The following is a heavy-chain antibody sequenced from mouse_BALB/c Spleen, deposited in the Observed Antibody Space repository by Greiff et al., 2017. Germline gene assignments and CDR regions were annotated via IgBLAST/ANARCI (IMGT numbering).Heavy chain of an antibody. CDR2: IDPANGNT. J-gene: IGHJ4*01. V-gene: IGHV14-3*02. CDR1: GFNIKDTY. D-gene: IGHD2-4*01. CDR3: ARGYYDYSYAMDY. Sequence: EVQRVESGAELVKPGASVKLSCTASGFNIKDTYMHWVKQRPEQGLEWIGRIDPANGNTKYDPKFQGKATITADTSSNTAYLQLSSLTSEDTAVYYCARGYYDYSYAMDYWGQGTSVTVSS.